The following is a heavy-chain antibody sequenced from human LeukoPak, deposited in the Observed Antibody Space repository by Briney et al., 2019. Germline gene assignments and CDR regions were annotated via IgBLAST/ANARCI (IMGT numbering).Heavy chain of an antibody. CDR3: AKEGSSSWHFDY. V-gene: IGHV3-30*18. CDR2: ISYDGSNK. D-gene: IGHD6-13*01. Sequence: GGSLRLSCAASGFTFSSYGMHWVRQAPGKGLGWVAVISYDGSNKYYADSAKGRFTISRDNSKNTLYLQMNSLRAEDTAVYYCAKEGSSSWHFDYWGQGTLVTVSS. J-gene: IGHJ4*02. CDR1: GFTFSSYG.